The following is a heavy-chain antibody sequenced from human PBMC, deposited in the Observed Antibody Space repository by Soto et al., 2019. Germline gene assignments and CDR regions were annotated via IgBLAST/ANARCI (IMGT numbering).Heavy chain of an antibody. V-gene: IGHV1-18*04. CDR1: GYTFTSYG. CDR2: ISAYNGNT. D-gene: IGHD2-8*01. CDR3: ARGGYCTNGVCYISSDFDY. Sequence: ASVKVSCKASGYTFTSYGISWVRQAPGQGLEWMGWISAYNGNTNYAQKLQGRVTMTTDTSTSTAYMELRSLRSDDTAVYYCARGGYCTNGVCYISSDFDYWGQGTLVTVSS. J-gene: IGHJ4*02.